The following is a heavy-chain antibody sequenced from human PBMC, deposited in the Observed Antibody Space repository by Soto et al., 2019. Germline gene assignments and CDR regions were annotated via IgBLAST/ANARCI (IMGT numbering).Heavy chain of an antibody. Sequence: KGLEWVAIISYDGSYKYYAESVKGRFTISRDNSKNTLYLQRNSLRAEDTAVYYCARDQYYYVFFFQEEDGIRDVRSVSAFLLNRSSDL. CDR3: ARDQYYYVFFFQEEDGIRDVRSVSAFLLNRSSDL. CDR2: ISYDGSYK. V-gene: IGHV3-30-3*01. J-gene: IGHJ2*01. D-gene: IGHD3-10*02.